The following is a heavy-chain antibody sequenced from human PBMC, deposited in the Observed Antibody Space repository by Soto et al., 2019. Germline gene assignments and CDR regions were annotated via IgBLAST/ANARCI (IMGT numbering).Heavy chain of an antibody. D-gene: IGHD5-12*01. CDR2: VSSSSDNT. Sequence: HPGGSLRLSCAASGFTFSSYAMSWVRQAPGRGLEWVSAVSSSSDNTYYADSVKGRFTISRDNSKNTLCLQMNSLRAEDTAIYYCAKAGYGSDVLWWFGPWGLGTLVTVSS. CDR3: AKAGYGSDVLWWFGP. V-gene: IGHV3-23*01. J-gene: IGHJ5*02. CDR1: GFTFSSYA.